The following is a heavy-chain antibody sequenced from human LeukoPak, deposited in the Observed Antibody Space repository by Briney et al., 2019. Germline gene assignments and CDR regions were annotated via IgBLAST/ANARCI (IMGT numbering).Heavy chain of an antibody. CDR3: AKEIRWQNWFDP. V-gene: IGHV3-23*01. J-gene: IGHJ5*02. Sequence: GGSLRLSCAASGFTFSSYAMNWVRQAPGKGLDWVSAISGSGGSTYYADSVKGRFTISRDNSKNTLYLQMNSLRAEDTAVYYCAKEIRWQNWFDPWGQGTLVSVSS. D-gene: IGHD4-23*01. CDR1: GFTFSSYA. CDR2: ISGSGGST.